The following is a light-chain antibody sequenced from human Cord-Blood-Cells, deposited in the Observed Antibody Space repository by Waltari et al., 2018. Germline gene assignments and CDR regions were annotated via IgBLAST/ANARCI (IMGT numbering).Light chain of an antibody. J-gene: IGKJ1*01. CDR3: QQRSNWPRT. CDR2: ESS. V-gene: IGKV3-11*01. CDR1: QSVSSY. Sequence: EIVLTQSPATLSLSPGERATLSCRASQSVSSYLAWYQQKPGHAPRLLIYESSNRATGIPARFSGSGSGTDFTLTISSLEPEDFAVYYCQQRSNWPRTFGQGTKVEIK.